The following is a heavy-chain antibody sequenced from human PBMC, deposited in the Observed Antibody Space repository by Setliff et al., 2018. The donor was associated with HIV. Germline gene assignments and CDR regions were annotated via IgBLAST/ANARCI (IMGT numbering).Heavy chain of an antibody. J-gene: IGHJ4*02. D-gene: IGHD1-26*01. CDR1: GASITNSGFL. CDR2: VYFNGVT. CDR3: ARDLREVGGGSYADY. V-gene: IGHV4-39*07. Sequence: PSETLSLTCTVSGASITNSGFLWGWLRQPPGKRLEWIGSVYFNGVTDYNASLKSRVTMSRDTSKNQFSLKLSSVTAADTAVYYCARDLREVGGGSYADYWGQGTLVTVSS.